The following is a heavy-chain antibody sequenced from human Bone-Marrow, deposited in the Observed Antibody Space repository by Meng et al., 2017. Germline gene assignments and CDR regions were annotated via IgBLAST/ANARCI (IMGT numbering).Heavy chain of an antibody. CDR1: GGSFSGYY. Sequence: QVPLQQWGAGSLKPSDTRSLTCAVYGGSFSGYYWSWIRQPPGKGLEWIGEINHSGSTNYNPSLKSRVTISVDTSKNQFSLKLSSVTAADTAVYYCARGTRPLLFQHWGQGTLVTVSS. V-gene: IGHV4-34*01. D-gene: IGHD1-1*01. CDR3: ARGTRPLLFQH. J-gene: IGHJ1*01. CDR2: INHSGST.